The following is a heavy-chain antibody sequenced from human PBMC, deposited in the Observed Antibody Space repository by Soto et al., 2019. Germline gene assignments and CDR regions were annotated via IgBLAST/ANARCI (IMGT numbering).Heavy chain of an antibody. D-gene: IGHD7-27*01. CDR3: ARDANWGFVDGFDY. CDR2: ISSSSSYI. Sequence: GGSLRLSCAASGFTFSSYSMNWVRQAPGKGLEWVSSISSSSSYIYYADSVKGRFTISRDNAKNSLYLQMNSLRAEDTAVYYCARDANWGFVDGFDYWGQGTLVTVSS. V-gene: IGHV3-21*01. CDR1: GFTFSSYS. J-gene: IGHJ4*02.